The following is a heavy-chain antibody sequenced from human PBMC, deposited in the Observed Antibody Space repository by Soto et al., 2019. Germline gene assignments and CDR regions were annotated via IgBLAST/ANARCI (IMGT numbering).Heavy chain of an antibody. D-gene: IGHD2-15*01. CDR3: ARGGIAGY. CDR2: INHSGST. J-gene: IGHJ4*02. CDR1: GGSFSGYY. V-gene: IGHV4-34*01. Sequence: PSETLSLTCAVYGGSFSGYYWSWIRQPPGKGLEWIGEINHSGSTNYNPSLKSRVTISVDTSKNQFSLKLSSVTAADTAVYYCARGGIAGYWGQGTLVTVSS.